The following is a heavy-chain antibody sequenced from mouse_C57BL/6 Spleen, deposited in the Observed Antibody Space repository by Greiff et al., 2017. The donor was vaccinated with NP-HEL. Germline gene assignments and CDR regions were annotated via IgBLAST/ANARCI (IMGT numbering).Heavy chain of an antibody. J-gene: IGHJ4*01. CDR2: IYPGDGDT. D-gene: IGHD1-1*01. CDR1: GYAFSSSW. CDR3: AREYTSSSGYYAMDY. V-gene: IGHV1-82*01. Sequence: LVESGPELVKPGASVKISCKASGYAFSSSWMNWVKQRPGKGLEWIGRIYPGDGDTNYNGKFKGKATLTADKSSSTAYMQLSSLTSEDSAVYFCAREYTSSSGYYAMDYWGQGTSVTVSS.